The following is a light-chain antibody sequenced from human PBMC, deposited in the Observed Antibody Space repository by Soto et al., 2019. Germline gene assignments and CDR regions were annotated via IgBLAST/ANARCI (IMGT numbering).Light chain of an antibody. J-gene: IGKJ1*01. CDR2: GAT. V-gene: IGKV3-15*01. Sequence: DIVMTQSQATMSVSLGERATLSGRASQSVDINVAWYLQNPGQAPRLVIHGATTRATGIPARYSGSGSGTEFTLTIGSLQAEEFAVYYCQQYYSTPWTFGQGTKVDI. CDR1: QSVDIN. CDR3: QQYYSTPWT.